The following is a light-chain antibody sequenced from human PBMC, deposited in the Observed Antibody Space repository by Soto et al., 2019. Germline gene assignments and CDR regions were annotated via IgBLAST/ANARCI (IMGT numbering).Light chain of an antibody. CDR2: FAS. CDR3: QQHNGWPLT. V-gene: IGKV3D-15*01. CDR1: QTVGKY. J-gene: IGKJ4*01. Sequence: EIVMTQSPATLSVSPGERVTLSCRASQTVGKYLAWYQQKAGQAPRLLIYFASTRAIGIPGRFSGSGSGTEFTLTISSLQSEDFAVYYCQQHNGWPLTFGGGTKVDIK.